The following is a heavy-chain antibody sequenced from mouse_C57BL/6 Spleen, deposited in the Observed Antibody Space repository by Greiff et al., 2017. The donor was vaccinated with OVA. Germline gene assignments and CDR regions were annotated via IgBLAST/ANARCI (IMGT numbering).Heavy chain of an antibody. Sequence: QVQLQQPGAELVMPGASVKLSCKASGYTFTSYWMHWVKQRPGQGLEWIGEIDPSGSYTNYNQKFKGKSTLTVDKSSSTAYMQLSSLTSEDSAVYYCARVGGDSSGYFDYWGQGTTLTVSS. V-gene: IGHV1-69*01. D-gene: IGHD3-2*02. J-gene: IGHJ2*01. CDR2: IDPSGSYT. CDR1: GYTFTSYW. CDR3: ARVGGDSSGYFDY.